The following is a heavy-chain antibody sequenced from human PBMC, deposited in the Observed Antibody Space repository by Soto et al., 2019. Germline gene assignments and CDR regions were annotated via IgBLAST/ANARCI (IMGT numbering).Heavy chain of an antibody. Sequence: ASVKVSCKASGYTFTSYGISWVRQAPGQGLEWMGWISAYNGNTNYAQKLQGRVTMTTDTSTSTAYMELRSLRSDDTAVYYCATDGGGYCSGGSCYFHDNYHYSYGMDVWCQGTTVTVSS. CDR2: ISAYNGNT. D-gene: IGHD2-15*01. J-gene: IGHJ6*02. CDR1: GYTFTSYG. CDR3: ATDGGGYCSGGSCYFHDNYHYSYGMDV. V-gene: IGHV1-18*01.